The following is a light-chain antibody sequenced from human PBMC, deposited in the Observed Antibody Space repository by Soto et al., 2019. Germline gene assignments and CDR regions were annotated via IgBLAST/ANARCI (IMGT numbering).Light chain of an antibody. J-gene: IGLJ2*01. CDR2: EVT. V-gene: IGLV2-14*01. CDR3: SSYTTSSTLVI. CDR1: SSDVGPYNY. Sequence: QSALTQPASVSGSPGQSITISCTGTSSDVGPYNYVSWYQHHPGKAPKLLIYEVTKRPSGVSNRFSGSKSGNTASLTISGLQAEDEADYYCSSYTTSSTLVIFGGGTKLTVL.